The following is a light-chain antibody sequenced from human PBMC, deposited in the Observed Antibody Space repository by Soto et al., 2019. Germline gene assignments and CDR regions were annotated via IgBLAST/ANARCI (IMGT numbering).Light chain of an antibody. CDR2: ESS. J-gene: IGKJ5*01. V-gene: IGKV3D-15*01. CDR3: QQYHNWPIT. CDR1: QSVDNY. Sequence: EIVLTQSPATLSLSPGERATLSCRASQSVDNYLDWYQQKPGQAPRLLIYESSNRATGIPARFSGSGSGTEFTLTISSLQSEDFAVYYCQQYHNWPITFGQGTRLEIK.